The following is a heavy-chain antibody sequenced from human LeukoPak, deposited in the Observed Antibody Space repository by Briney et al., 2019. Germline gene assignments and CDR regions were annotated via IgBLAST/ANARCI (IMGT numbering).Heavy chain of an antibody. V-gene: IGHV3-48*01. D-gene: IGHD5-24*01. CDR3: ARGEQEMATMSIDY. CDR2: ISSLGSTM. CDR1: GFSFSTYS. J-gene: IGHJ4*02. Sequence: GGSLRLSCAASGFSFSTYSMNWVRQAPGKGLDWVSYISSLGSTMYYADSVKGRFTISRDNAKNSLYLQMDGLRAEDAAVYYCARGEQEMATMSIDYWGQGTLVTVSS.